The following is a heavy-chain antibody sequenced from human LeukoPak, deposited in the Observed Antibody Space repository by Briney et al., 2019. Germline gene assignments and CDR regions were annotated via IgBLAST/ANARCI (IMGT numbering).Heavy chain of an antibody. CDR1: GGTFSSYA. CDR3: ARDKSIVVVPAGTWNWYFDL. CDR2: IIPILGIA. V-gene: IGHV1-69*04. D-gene: IGHD2-2*01. J-gene: IGHJ2*01. Sequence: ASVKVSCKASGGTFSSYAISWVRQAPGQGLEWMGRIIPILGIANYAQKFQGRVTITADKSTSTACMELSSLRSEDTAVYYCARDKSIVVVPAGTWNWYFDLWGRGTLVTVSS.